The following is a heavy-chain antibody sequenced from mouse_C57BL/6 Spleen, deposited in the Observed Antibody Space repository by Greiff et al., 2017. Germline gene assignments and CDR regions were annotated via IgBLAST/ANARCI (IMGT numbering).Heavy chain of an antibody. CDR2: ISGGGGNT. CDR1: GFTFSSYT. V-gene: IGHV5-9*01. Sequence: EVMLVESGGGLVKPGGSLKLSCAASGFTFSSYTMSWVRQTPEKRLEWVATISGGGGNTYYPDSVKGRFTISRDNAKNTLYLQMSSLRSEDTALYYCARVYYGHWYFDVWGTGTTVTVSS. J-gene: IGHJ1*03. D-gene: IGHD2-1*01. CDR3: ARVYYGHWYFDV.